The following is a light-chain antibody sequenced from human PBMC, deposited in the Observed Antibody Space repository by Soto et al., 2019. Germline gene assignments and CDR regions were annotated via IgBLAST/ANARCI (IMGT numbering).Light chain of an antibody. Sequence: EIVLTQSPGTLSLSPGERATLSCRASQSISNSYLAWYQQKPGQAPRLLIYGASSRATGIPDRFTGSGSGTDFTLTISRLEPEDFAVYYCQQYANSPRTFGQGTKVEIK. V-gene: IGKV3-20*01. CDR3: QQYANSPRT. CDR1: QSISNSY. CDR2: GAS. J-gene: IGKJ1*01.